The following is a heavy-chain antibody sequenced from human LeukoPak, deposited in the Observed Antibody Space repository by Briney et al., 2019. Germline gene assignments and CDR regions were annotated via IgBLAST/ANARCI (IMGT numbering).Heavy chain of an antibody. D-gene: IGHD4-17*01. Sequence: PGGSLRLSCAASGFTFSNYGIHWVRQAPGKGLEWVAVIWYDGSNKHYADSVKGRFTISRDNSKNTLYLQMNSLRAEDTAVYYCARGIDGDYAGAFDIWGQGTMVTVSS. CDR2: IWYDGSNK. J-gene: IGHJ3*02. V-gene: IGHV3-33*01. CDR1: GFTFSNYG. CDR3: ARGIDGDYAGAFDI.